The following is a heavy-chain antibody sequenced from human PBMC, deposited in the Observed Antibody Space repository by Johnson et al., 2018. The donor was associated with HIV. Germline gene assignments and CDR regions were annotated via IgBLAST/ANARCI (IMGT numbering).Heavy chain of an antibody. J-gene: IGHJ3*02. CDR3: AKVIGAAGLDAFDI. CDR1: GFSIKDYA. CDR2: ITWNSGKI. Sequence: HLVESGGGLVQPGRSLRLFCAASGFSIKDYAMHWVRQAPGKGLEWVSGITWNSGKIDYGGSVKGRFTISRDNSKNTLYLQMNSLRAEDTAVYYCAKVIGAAGLDAFDIWGQGTMVTVSS. D-gene: IGHD6-13*01. V-gene: IGHV3-9*01.